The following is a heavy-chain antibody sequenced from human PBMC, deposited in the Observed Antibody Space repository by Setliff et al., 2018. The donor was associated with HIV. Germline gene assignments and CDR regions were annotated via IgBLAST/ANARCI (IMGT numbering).Heavy chain of an antibody. J-gene: IGHJ1*01. V-gene: IGHV1-46*02. D-gene: IGHD6-13*01. CDR1: GYTLNNYY. CDR2: INPSDNRT. CDR3: ARVPTSSWYVTTQRTKEYFHH. Sequence: ASVKVSCKASGYTLNNYYMHWVRQAPGQGLEWMGIINPSDNRTYYAQKFQGRVTMTRDTSTSSVYMELRSLRSEDTAVYYCARVPTSSWYVTTQRTKEYFHHWGQGTLVTVSS.